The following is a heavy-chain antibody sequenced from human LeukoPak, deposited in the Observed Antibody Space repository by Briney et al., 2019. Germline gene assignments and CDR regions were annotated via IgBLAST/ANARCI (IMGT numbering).Heavy chain of an antibody. CDR1: GFTFSSYG. D-gene: IGHD6-19*01. Sequence: GGSLRLSCAASGFTFSSYGMHWVRQAPGKGLEWVAVISYNGSNKYYADSVKGRFTISRDNSKNTLYLQMNSLRAEDTAVYYCAKLNEDAGWYQEGWFDPWGQGTLVTVSS. CDR2: ISYNGSNK. CDR3: AKLNEDAGWYQEGWFDP. V-gene: IGHV3-30*18. J-gene: IGHJ5*02.